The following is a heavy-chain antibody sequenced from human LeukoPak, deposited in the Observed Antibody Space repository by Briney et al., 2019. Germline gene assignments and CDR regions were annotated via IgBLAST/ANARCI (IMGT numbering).Heavy chain of an antibody. J-gene: IGHJ4*02. CDR3: ARAAGYCSGGSCYLHTFFDY. Sequence: ASVKVSCKASGYTFTSYAMHWVRQAPGQRLEWMGWINAGNGNTKYSQKFQGRVTITRDTSASTAYMELSSLRSEDTAVYYCARAAGYCSGGSCYLHTFFDYWGQGTLVTVSS. CDR2: INAGNGNT. D-gene: IGHD2-15*01. CDR1: GYTFTSYA. V-gene: IGHV1-3*01.